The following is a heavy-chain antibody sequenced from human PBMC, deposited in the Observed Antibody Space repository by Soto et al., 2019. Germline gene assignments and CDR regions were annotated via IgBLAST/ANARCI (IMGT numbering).Heavy chain of an antibody. CDR1: GSTFDNYA. Sequence: EVQLLESGGDLVRPGGSLRLSRAASGSTFDNYAMTWVRQAPGKGLEWVSTIHISGSGTQYAVSVKDRFNISRDNSRNRLYLQRDSLRAEDTALYYCARDAPDSRPPDAYDIWGQGTMVTVSS. J-gene: IGHJ3*02. CDR2: IHISGSGT. CDR3: ARDAPDSRPPDAYDI. V-gene: IGHV3-23*01.